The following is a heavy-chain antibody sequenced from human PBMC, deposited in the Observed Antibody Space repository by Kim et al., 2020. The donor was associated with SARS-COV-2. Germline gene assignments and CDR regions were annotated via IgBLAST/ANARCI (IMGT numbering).Heavy chain of an antibody. D-gene: IGHD3-10*02. V-gene: IGHV1-24*01. CDR3: AILRAPWYVHGASYFFDP. J-gene: IGHJ5*02. Sequence: ASVKVSCKISGYSLTELSINWVRQAPGKGLEWMGGFDPEDDEINYAQSFKGRVTMTEDTSTGTAYMELSSLRSEDTAVYYCAILRAPWYVHGASYFFDPWGQGTLVTVSS. CDR1: GYSLTELS. CDR2: FDPEDDEI.